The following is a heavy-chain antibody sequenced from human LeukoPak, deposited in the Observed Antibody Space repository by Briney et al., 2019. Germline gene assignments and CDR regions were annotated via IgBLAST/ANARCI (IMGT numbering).Heavy chain of an antibody. CDR1: GDSISSSY. D-gene: IGHD6-19*01. J-gene: IGHJ4*02. CDR3: ARVRLGRGLDY. Sequence: SETLSLTCTVSGDSISSSYWGWIRQPAGKGLGWIGRIHTSGSTYYSPSLKSRVTMSVDTSTNQFSLKLSSVTAADTAMYYCARVRLGRGLDYWGQGTLVTVSS. CDR2: IHTSGST. V-gene: IGHV4-4*07.